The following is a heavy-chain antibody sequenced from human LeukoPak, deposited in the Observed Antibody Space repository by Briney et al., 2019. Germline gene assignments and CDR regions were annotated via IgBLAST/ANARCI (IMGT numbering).Heavy chain of an antibody. CDR3: ARHHLAVWGSYRPKYYFDY. V-gene: IGHV4-39*07. J-gene: IGHJ4*02. CDR2: IYYSGST. D-gene: IGHD3-16*02. Sequence: SETLSPTCTVSGGSISSSSYYWGWIRQPPGKGLEWIGSIYYSGSTYYNPSLKSRVTISVDTSKNQFSLKLSSVTAADTAVYYCARHHLAVWGSYRPKYYFDYWGQGTLVTVSS. CDR1: GGSISSSSYY.